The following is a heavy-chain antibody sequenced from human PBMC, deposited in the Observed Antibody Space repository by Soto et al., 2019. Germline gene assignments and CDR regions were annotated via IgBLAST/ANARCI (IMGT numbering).Heavy chain of an antibody. D-gene: IGHD2-21*01. J-gene: IGHJ3*02. CDR2: IYYSGST. CDR1: GGSISSSSYY. V-gene: IGHV4-39*01. CDR3: ARHCCRGRPHKTSGLFSTDVDI. Sequence: KPSETLSLTCTVSGGSISSSSYYWGWIRQPPGKGLEWIGSIYYSGSTYYNPSLKSRVTISVDTSKNQFSLKLSSVTAADTAVYYCARHCCRGRPHKTSGLFSTDVDIWGQGTMVTVSS.